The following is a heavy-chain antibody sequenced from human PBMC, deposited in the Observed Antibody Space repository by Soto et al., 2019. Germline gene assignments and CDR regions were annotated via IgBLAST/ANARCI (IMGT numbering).Heavy chain of an antibody. Sequence: SETLSLTCTLSGASITSTTYFWAWIRQPPGRGLEWVGSIYYSGITHYNPSLKNRVTISVDRSKNQFSLQLTSVTAADTAVYYCARDPSNDYGGDTFDYWGQGTLVTVSS. J-gene: IGHJ4*02. CDR2: IYYSGIT. CDR1: GASITSTTYF. V-gene: IGHV4-39*02. CDR3: ARDPSNDYGGDTFDY. D-gene: IGHD4-17*01.